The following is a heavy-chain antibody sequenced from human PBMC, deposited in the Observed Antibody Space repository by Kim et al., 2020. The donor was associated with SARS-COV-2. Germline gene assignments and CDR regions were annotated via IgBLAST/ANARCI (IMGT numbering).Heavy chain of an antibody. Sequence: NSNPAPKIRVTISVNTSSNQFSLKLSSVTAADTAVYYCAREAVAGLIDYWGQRTLVTVSS. V-gene: IGHV4-34*01. CDR3: AREAVAGLIDY. D-gene: IGHD6-19*01. J-gene: IGHJ4*02.